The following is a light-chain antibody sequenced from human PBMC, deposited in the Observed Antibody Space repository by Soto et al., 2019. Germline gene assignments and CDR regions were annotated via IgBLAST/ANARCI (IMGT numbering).Light chain of an antibody. CDR3: QQRSNWPGT. Sequence: EIVFSQSPATLSLSPGGRATLSRRASQSVRTSLAWYQQQPGQAPRLLIYDASNKATGIPARFSGSGSGTDFTLTISSLDPQDFAVYYCQQRSNWPGTFGQGTKVDNK. J-gene: IGKJ1*01. V-gene: IGKV3-11*01. CDR1: QSVRTS. CDR2: DAS.